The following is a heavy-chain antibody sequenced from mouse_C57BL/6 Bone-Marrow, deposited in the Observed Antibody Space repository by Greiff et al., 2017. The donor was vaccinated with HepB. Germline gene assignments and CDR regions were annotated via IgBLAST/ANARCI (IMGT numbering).Heavy chain of an antibody. CDR3: ASKTYYGSRAY. J-gene: IGHJ3*01. Sequence: VQLKQPGAELVKPGASVKLSCKASGYTFTSYWMQWVKQRPGQGLEWIGEIDPSDSYTNYNQKFKGKATLTVDTSSSTAYMQLSSLTSEDSAVYYCASKTYYGSRAYWGQGTLVTVSA. CDR1: GYTFTSYW. CDR2: IDPSDSYT. V-gene: IGHV1-50*01. D-gene: IGHD1-1*01.